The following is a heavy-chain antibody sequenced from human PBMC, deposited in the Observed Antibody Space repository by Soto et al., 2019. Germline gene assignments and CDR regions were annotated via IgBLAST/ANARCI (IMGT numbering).Heavy chain of an antibody. Sequence: QITLKESGPTLVKPTQTLTLTCTFSGFSLSTSEVRVGWIRQPPGEALEWLALIYWDDDKRYSPSLKSRLSITKDTAKNQVVLTLSNVDPVDTATYYCAHRSYSSGWFFDYWGRGTLVTVSS. CDR3: AHRSYSSGWFFDY. D-gene: IGHD6-19*01. J-gene: IGHJ4*02. V-gene: IGHV2-5*02. CDR1: GFSLSTSEVR. CDR2: IYWDDDK.